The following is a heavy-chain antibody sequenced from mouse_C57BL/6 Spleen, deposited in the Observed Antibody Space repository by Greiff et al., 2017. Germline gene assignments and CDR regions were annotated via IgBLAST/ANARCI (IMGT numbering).Heavy chain of an antibody. D-gene: IGHD2-1*01. V-gene: IGHV1-50*01. Sequence: VKLQQPGAELVKPGASVKLSCKASGYTFTSYWMQWVKQRPGQGLEWIGEIDPSDSYTNYNQKFKGKATLTVDTSSSTAYMQLSSLTSEDSAVYYCAREIYYPYWGQGTLVTVSA. CDR1: GYTFTSYW. CDR3: AREIYYPY. CDR2: IDPSDSYT. J-gene: IGHJ3*01.